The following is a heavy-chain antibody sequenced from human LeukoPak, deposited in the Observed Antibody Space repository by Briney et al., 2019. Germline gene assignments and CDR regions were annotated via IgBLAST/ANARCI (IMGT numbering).Heavy chain of an antibody. V-gene: IGHV4-34*01. CDR2: INHSGST. CDR3: ARRRRFLEWLFLPFDY. D-gene: IGHD3-3*01. CDR1: GGSFSGYY. J-gene: IGHJ4*02. Sequence: SETLSLTCAVYGGSFSGYYWSWIRQPPGKGLEWIGEINHSGSTNYNPSLQSRVTISVDTSKNQFSLKLSSVTAADTAVYYCARRRRFLEWLFLPFDYWGQGTLVTVSS.